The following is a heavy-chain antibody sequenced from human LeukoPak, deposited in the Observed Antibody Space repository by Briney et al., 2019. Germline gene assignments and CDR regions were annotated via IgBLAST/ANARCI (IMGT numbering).Heavy chain of an antibody. J-gene: IGHJ6*02. V-gene: IGHV6-1*01. CDR1: GDNVSSDSAA. Sequence: SQTLSLTCAISGDNVSSDSAAWNWIRQSPSRGLEWLGRTYFRTFSASQWYTDYAVSAKSRIIINPDTSKNQVSLQLRSMTPEDTAVYYCARHDLWFGEVVDNYDGMDVWGQGTTVTVSS. CDR2: TYFRTFSASQWYT. CDR3: ARHDLWFGEVVDNYDGMDV. D-gene: IGHD3-10*01.